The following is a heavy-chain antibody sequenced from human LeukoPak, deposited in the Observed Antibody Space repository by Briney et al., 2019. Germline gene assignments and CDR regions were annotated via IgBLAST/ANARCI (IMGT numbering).Heavy chain of an antibody. CDR1: GGSISSYY. CDR2: VYSSGNT. D-gene: IGHD2-8*02. CDR3: ARGGVLLGIDY. J-gene: IGHJ4*02. Sequence: PSETLSLTCTVSGGSISSYYWNWIRQPPGKGLEWIGYVYSSGNTNYSPSLKSRVIISVDTSKNQFSLKLSSVTAADTAVYYCARGGVLLGIDYWGQGTLVTVSS. V-gene: IGHV4-59*01.